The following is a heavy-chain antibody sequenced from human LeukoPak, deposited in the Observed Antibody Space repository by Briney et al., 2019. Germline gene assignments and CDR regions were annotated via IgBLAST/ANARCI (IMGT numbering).Heavy chain of an antibody. CDR1: GYTFTDFY. V-gene: IGHV1-2*02. Sequence: ASVKVSCKASGYTFTDFYMHWVRQAPGQGLEWMGCINLNSGGTNYAQNFQGRVTMTTDTSTSTAYMELRSLSSDDTAVYYCARCQSDDYVRPYYSDYWGQGTLVTVSS. D-gene: IGHD3-16*01. CDR2: INLNSGGT. CDR3: ARCQSDDYVRPYYSDY. J-gene: IGHJ4*02.